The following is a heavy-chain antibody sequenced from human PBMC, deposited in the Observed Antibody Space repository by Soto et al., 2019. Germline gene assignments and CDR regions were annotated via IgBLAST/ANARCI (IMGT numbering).Heavy chain of an antibody. CDR1: GGTFSSYA. J-gene: IGHJ5*02. CDR3: AADPDIVVEPAAPNWFDP. Sequence: QVQLVQSGAEVKKPGSSVKVSCKASGGTFSSYAISWVRQAPGQGLEWMGRIIPIFGTANYAQKFQGRVTITADESTSTAYMELSSLRSEDTAVYYCAADPDIVVEPAAPNWFDPWGQGTLVTVSS. D-gene: IGHD2-2*01. CDR2: IIPIFGTA. V-gene: IGHV1-69*18.